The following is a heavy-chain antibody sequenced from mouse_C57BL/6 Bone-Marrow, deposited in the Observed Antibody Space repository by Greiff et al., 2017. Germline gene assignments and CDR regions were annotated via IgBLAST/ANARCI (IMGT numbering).Heavy chain of an antibody. CDR3: TRGLPFYAMDY. J-gene: IGHJ4*01. V-gene: IGHV1-15*01. CDR2: IDPATGGT. Sequence: VQLQQSGAELVRPGASVTLSCKASGYTFTDYEMHWVKQTPVHGLEWIGAIDPATGGTAYNQKFKGKAILTADKSSSTAYMELRILTSEDSAVYYCTRGLPFYAMDYWGQGTSVTVSS. CDR1: GYTFTDYE. D-gene: IGHD2-2*01.